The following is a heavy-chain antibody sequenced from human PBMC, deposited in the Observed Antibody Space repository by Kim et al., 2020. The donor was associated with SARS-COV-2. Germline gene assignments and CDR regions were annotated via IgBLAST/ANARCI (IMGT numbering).Heavy chain of an antibody. CDR3: ARDRRGFNPYYGMDV. D-gene: IGHD3-10*01. Sequence: GGSLRLSCAASGFTFSSYAMSWVRQAPGKGLEWVSGISGNGESTYYADSVKGRFTISRDTSKSTLYLQMNSLSAEDTAVYYCARDRRGFNPYYGMDVWGQGTTVIVSS. V-gene: IGHV3-23*01. CDR1: GFTFSSYA. J-gene: IGHJ6*02. CDR2: ISGNGEST.